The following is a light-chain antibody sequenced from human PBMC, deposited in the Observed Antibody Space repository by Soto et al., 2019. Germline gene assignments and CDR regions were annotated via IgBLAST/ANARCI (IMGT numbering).Light chain of an antibody. V-gene: IGKV1-39*01. CDR1: QSISRY. J-gene: IGKJ4*01. CDR2: AAS. CDR3: QQSYRTPRD. Sequence: DIPMTQSPSSLSASVGDRVTITCRASQSISRYLNWYQQKPGKAPKLLIYAASSLQSGVPSRFSGSGSGTDFTRTISSLQPEDFATYDCQQSYRTPRDFGGGTKVETK.